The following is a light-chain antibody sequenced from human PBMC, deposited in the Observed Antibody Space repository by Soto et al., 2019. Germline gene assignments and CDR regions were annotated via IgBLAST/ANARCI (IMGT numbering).Light chain of an antibody. Sequence: DIQMTQSPSTLSASVGDRVTITCRASQSMNDWLAWYQQKPGKAPKVLIYDASSLQSGVPSRFSGSGSGTEFTLTIDSLQHDDVATYYCLRYNAFSQTFGQVTKVEI. CDR1: QSMNDW. J-gene: IGKJ1*01. CDR3: LRYNAFSQT. V-gene: IGKV1-5*01. CDR2: DAS.